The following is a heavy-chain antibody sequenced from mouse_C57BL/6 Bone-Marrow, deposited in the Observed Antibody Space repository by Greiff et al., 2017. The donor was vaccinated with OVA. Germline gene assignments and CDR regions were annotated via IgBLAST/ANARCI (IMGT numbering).Heavy chain of an antibody. Sequence: EVKLMESGAGLVKPGGSLKLSCAASGFTFSSYAMSWVRQTPGKRLEWVAYISSGGDYIYYADTVKGRFTISRDNARNTLYLQMSSLKSEDTAMYYCTRLLDAMDYWGQGTSVTVSS. CDR1: GFTFSSYA. V-gene: IGHV5-9-1*02. J-gene: IGHJ4*01. CDR2: ISSGGDYI. D-gene: IGHD2-1*01. CDR3: TRLLDAMDY.